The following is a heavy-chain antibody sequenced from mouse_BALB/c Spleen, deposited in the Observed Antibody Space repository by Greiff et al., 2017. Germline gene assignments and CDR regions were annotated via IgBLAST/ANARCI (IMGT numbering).Heavy chain of an antibody. CDR2: ISSGSSTI. CDR1: GFTFSSFG. V-gene: IGHV5-17*02. J-gene: IGHJ4*01. CDR3: ASLITTVVATNYAMDY. D-gene: IGHD1-1*01. Sequence: EVMLVESGGGLVQPGGSRKLSCAASGFTFSSFGMHWVRQAPEKGLEWVAYISSGSSTIYYADTVKGRFTISRDNPKNTLFLQMTSLRSEDTAMYYCASLITTVVATNYAMDYWGQGTSVTVSS.